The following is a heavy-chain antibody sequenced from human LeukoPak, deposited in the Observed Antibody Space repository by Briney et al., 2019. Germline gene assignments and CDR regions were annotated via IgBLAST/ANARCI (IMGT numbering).Heavy chain of an antibody. CDR1: GGSISSYY. CDR3: ARGRSFYDSSGYYYAYYYGMDV. D-gene: IGHD3-22*01. V-gene: IGHV4-59*01. CDR2: IYYSGGA. J-gene: IGHJ6*02. Sequence: SETLSLTCTVSGGSISSYYWSWIRQPPGKGLEWIGYIYYSGGANYNPSLKRRVTISVDTSKNQFSLKLSSVTAADTAVYYCARGRSFYDSSGYYYAYYYGMDVWGQGTTVTVSS.